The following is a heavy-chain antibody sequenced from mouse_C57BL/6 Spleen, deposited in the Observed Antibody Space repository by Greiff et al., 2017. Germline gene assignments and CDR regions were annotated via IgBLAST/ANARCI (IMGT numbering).Heavy chain of an antibody. D-gene: IGHD2-4*01. CDR2: INPSNGGT. V-gene: IGHV1-53*01. CDR3: ARSLYDYDEVDY. J-gene: IGHJ2*01. CDR1: GYTFTSYW. Sequence: QVQLQQPGTELVKPGASVKLSCKASGYTFTSYWMHWVKQRPGQGLEWIGNINPSNGGTNYNEKLKSKATLTVEKSSSTAYMQLSSLTSEDSAVYYCARSLYDYDEVDYWGQGTTLTVSS.